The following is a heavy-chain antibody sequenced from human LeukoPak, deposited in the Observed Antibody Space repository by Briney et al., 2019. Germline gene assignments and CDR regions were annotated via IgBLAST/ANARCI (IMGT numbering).Heavy chain of an antibody. D-gene: IGHD6-19*01. Sequence: GGSLRLSCAASGFTFSSYGMHWVRQAPGKGLEWVAVISYDGSNKYYADSVKGRFTISRDNSKNTLYLQMNSLRAEDTAVYFCARDRGNGWYGDLAYWGQGTLVTVSS. V-gene: IGHV3-30*03. CDR2: ISYDGSNK. J-gene: IGHJ4*02. CDR3: ARDRGNGWYGDLAY. CDR1: GFTFSSYG.